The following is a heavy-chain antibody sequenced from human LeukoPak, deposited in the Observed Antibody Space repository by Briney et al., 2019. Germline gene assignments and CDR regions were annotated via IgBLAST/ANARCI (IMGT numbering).Heavy chain of an antibody. V-gene: IGHV1-18*01. CDR1: GYAFSRSG. D-gene: IGHD2-2*01. CDR3: ARDHQFDFDY. CDR2: IGAYSGST. Sequence: ASVKVSCKASGYAFSRSGISWVRQAPGQGLEWMGWIGAYSGSTTYPQKFQGRVTMTTDTSTSAAYMELRSLTSDDTAVYYCARDHQFDFDYWGQGTMFTGSS. J-gene: IGHJ4*02.